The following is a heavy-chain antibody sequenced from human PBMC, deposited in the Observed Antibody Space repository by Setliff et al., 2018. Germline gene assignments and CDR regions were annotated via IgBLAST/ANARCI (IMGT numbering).Heavy chain of an antibody. D-gene: IGHD2-15*01. J-gene: IGHJ4*02. CDR1: GGFVNSHY. V-gene: IGHV4-59*02. Sequence: SETLSLTCTVSGGFVNSHYWSWIRQSPGKGLEWIGYIFYSGDTRSNPSLESRAAISVDSSKNQFSLKLSSVTAADTAMYYCARENGYCSGGACYFMFDYWGQGTLVTVSS. CDR3: ARENGYCSGGACYFMFDY. CDR2: IFYSGDT.